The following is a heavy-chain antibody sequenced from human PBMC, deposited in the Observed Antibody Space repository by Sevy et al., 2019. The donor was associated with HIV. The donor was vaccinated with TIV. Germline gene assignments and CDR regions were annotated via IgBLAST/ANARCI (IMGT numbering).Heavy chain of an antibody. D-gene: IGHD3-22*01. Sequence: ASVKVSCKASGYTFTSYGISWVRQAPGQGLEWMGCISAYNGNTNYAHKLQGRVTMTTNTSKSTAYMELRSLRSDDTAVYYCARGRGSGYYIDYWGQGTLVTVSS. CDR2: ISAYNGNT. V-gene: IGHV1-18*01. J-gene: IGHJ4*02. CDR1: GYTFTSYG. CDR3: ARGRGSGYYIDY.